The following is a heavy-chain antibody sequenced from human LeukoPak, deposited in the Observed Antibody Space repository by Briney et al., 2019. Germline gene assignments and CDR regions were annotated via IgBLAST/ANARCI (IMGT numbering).Heavy chain of an antibody. Sequence: SETLSLTCAVYGGSFSGYYWSWIRQPPGKGLEWIGEINHSGSTNYNPSLKSRVTISVDTSKNQFSLKLSSVTAADTAVYYCARLPYGSGSYYTRWGQGTLVTVSS. CDR2: INHSGST. CDR1: GGSFSGYY. V-gene: IGHV4-34*01. J-gene: IGHJ4*02. D-gene: IGHD3-10*01. CDR3: ARLPYGSGSYYTR.